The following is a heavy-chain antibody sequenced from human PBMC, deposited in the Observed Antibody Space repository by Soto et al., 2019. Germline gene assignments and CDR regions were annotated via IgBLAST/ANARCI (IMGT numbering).Heavy chain of an antibody. CDR1: GYTLSNYG. D-gene: IGHD3-16*01. V-gene: IGHV1-18*01. CDR2: VSPYSGDT. J-gene: IGHJ3*02. Sequence: QVHLVQSGGEVKKPGASVRVSCKASGYTLSNYGLSWVRQAPGQGLEWVGWVSPYSGDTSYARRLQGRVIMTTDTSSSTAYMELWSLTSDDTAVYYCARDWGGWINAIDIWGQGTMVTVSS. CDR3: ARDWGGWINAIDI.